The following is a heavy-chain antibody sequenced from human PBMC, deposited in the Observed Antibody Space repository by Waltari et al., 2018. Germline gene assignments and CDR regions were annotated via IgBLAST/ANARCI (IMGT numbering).Heavy chain of an antibody. D-gene: IGHD3-22*01. CDR2: ISYNGRNI. J-gene: IGHJ6*02. CDR3: ARDYCDRANCHGMDV. V-gene: IGHV3-30*04. CDR1: ELTCSSYV. Sequence: QVQLVESGGGVVQPGGSLRLSCAASELTCSSYVLHWVRQAPGKGLEWVAVISYNGRNIYYVDSVKGRFTISRDNSKKTLYMQMNSLTVEDTAVYYCARDYCDRANCHGMDVWGQGTTVTV.